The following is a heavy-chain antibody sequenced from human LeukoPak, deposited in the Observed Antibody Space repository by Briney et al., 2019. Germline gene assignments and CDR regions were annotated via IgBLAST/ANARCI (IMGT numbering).Heavy chain of an antibody. CDR1: GGSSSGYY. J-gene: IGHJ4*02. V-gene: IGHV4-34*01. Sequence: SETLSLTCAVYGGSSSGYYWSWIRQPPGKGLVWIGEINHSGSTNYNPSLKSRVTISVDTSKNQFSLKLSSVTAADTAVYYCARGHRGAYGDYWGQGTLVTVSS. D-gene: IGHD5-12*01. CDR3: ARGHRGAYGDY. CDR2: INHSGST.